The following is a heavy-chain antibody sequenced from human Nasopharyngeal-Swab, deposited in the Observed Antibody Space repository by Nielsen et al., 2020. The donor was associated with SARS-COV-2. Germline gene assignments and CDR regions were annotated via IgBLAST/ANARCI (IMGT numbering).Heavy chain of an antibody. J-gene: IGHJ4*02. CDR2: IYPGDSDT. CDR1: GYRFSSFW. CDR3: ARGADGYSSYFDF. Sequence: GESLKISCKVSGYRFSSFWIAWVRQMPGKGLEWMGIIYPGDSDTRYSPSFQGQVTISADKSISTAYLQWSSLKASDTAMYYCARGADGYSSYFDFWGQGTLVTVSS. D-gene: IGHD5-24*01. V-gene: IGHV5-51*01.